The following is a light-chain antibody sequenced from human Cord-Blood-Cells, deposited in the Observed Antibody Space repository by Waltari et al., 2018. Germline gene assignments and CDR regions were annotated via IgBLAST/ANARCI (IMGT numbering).Light chain of an antibody. Sequence: DIQMTQYPSSLSASVGDRVTITCRASQSISSYLNWYQQKPGKAPKLLIDAASSLQSGVPSRVSGSGSGTDFTLTIVSLQPEDFATYYGQQSYSTPLTFGGGTKVEIK. J-gene: IGKJ4*01. CDR3: QQSYSTPLT. V-gene: IGKV1-39*01. CDR2: AAS. CDR1: QSISSY.